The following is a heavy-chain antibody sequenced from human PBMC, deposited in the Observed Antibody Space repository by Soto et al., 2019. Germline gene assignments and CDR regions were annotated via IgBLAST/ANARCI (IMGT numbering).Heavy chain of an antibody. V-gene: IGHV3-73*02. Sequence: EVQLVESGGGLVQPGGSLKLSCAASGFTFSGSAIHWVRQASGKGLEWVGRIRDKVNKYATAYAASVTGRFTISRDDSKNMAYLQMNSLKTDDTAVYYCGYDFWSGYYSVGQTSGMDFWGQGTMVTVSS. CDR1: GFTFSGSA. D-gene: IGHD3-3*01. CDR2: IRDKVNKYAT. CDR3: GYDFWSGYYSVGQTSGMDF. J-gene: IGHJ6*02.